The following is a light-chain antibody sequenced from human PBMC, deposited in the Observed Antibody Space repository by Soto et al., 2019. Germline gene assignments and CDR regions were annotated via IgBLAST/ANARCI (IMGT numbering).Light chain of an antibody. CDR2: SDT. J-gene: IGLJ2*01. CDR3: QVWDSGSAHVL. Sequence: SYELTQPPSVSVAPGETARISCGGSNIGSKGVHWYQQKPGQAPVLVIYSDTDLPPVIPERFSGSNSANMATLTISRVEAGDEADYYCQVWDSGSAHVLFGGRTKLTVL. CDR1: NIGSKG. V-gene: IGLV3-21*01.